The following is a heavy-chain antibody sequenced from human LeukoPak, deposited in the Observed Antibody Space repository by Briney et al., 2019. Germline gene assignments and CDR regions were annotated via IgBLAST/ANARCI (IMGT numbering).Heavy chain of an antibody. CDR3: ARDHRGVFDY. D-gene: IGHD3-10*01. Sequence: PGGSLRLSCAASGFSFSRFWMSWVRQAPGKGLEWVANIEQVGSERYYVDSVKGRFTISRDNVKNSVYLQMNSLRAEDTPLYYCARDHRGVFDYWGQGTLVTVSS. CDR2: IEQVGSER. CDR1: GFSFSRFW. J-gene: IGHJ4*02. V-gene: IGHV3-7*03.